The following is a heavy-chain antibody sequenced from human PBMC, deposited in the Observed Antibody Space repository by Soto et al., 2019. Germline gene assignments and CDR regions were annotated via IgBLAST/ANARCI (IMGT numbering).Heavy chain of an antibody. CDR2: INHRGST. J-gene: IGHJ4*02. Sequence: SETLSLTCAVYGGSFSGYYWTWIRQPPGTGLEWIGEINHRGSTNYNPSLKSRVTISVDTSKNQFSLKLTSVTAADTAVYYCARDKITGLFDYWGQGTLVTSPQ. V-gene: IGHV4-34*01. CDR3: ARDKITGLFDY. D-gene: IGHD2-8*02. CDR1: GGSFSGYY.